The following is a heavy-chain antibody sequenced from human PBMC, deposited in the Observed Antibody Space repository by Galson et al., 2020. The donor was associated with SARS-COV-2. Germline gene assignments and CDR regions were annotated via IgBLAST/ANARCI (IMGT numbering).Heavy chain of an antibody. CDR1: GGSISSYY. CDR3: ARYGVVDYYDSSGYDTNAFDI. V-gene: IGHV4-59*01. Sequence: SETLSLTCTVSGGSISSYYWSWIRQPPGKGLEWIGYIYYSGSTNYNPSLKSRVTISVDTSKNQFSLKLSSVTAADTAVYYCARYGVVDYYDSSGYDTNAFDIWGQGEMVTVSS. J-gene: IGHJ3*02. D-gene: IGHD3-22*01. CDR2: IYYSGST.